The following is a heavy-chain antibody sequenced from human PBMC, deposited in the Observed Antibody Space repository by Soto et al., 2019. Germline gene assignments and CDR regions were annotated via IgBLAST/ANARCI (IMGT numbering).Heavy chain of an antibody. CDR2: IYYSGST. CDR1: GGSISSGGYY. D-gene: IGHD3-9*01. Sequence: QVQLQESGPGLVKPSQTLSLTCTVSGGSISSGGYYWSWIRQHPGKGLEWIGYIYYSGSTYYNPSLKSRVTISVDTSKNQFYLKLSSVTAADTAVYYCARDRHDILTGHRDAFDIWGQGTMVTVSS. V-gene: IGHV4-31*03. CDR3: ARDRHDILTGHRDAFDI. J-gene: IGHJ3*02.